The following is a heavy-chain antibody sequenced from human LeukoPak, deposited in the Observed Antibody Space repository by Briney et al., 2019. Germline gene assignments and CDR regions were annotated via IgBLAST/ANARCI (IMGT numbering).Heavy chain of an antibody. CDR3: STDSDGGGFSYYYGMDV. V-gene: IGHV3-15*01. D-gene: IGHD3-16*01. CDR1: GFTFSNAW. CDR2: IKSKTDGGTT. J-gene: IGHJ6*02. Sequence: GGSLRLSCAASGFTFSNAWMSSVRQAPGKGLEWVGRIKSKTDGGTTDYAAPVKGRFTISRDDSKNTLYLQMNSLKTEDTAVYYCSTDSDGGGFSYYYGMDVWGQGTTVTVSS.